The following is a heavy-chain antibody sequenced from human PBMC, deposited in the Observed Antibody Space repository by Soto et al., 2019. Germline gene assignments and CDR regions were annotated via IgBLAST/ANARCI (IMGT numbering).Heavy chain of an antibody. Sequence: LRLSCAASEFTFSRYAMYWVRQAPGKGLEWVSAISGAGDKTFYADPVKGRFTISRDNSENTLFLQMNSLRAEDTAIYYCVKATSAAPFGYYGMDVWGQGTTVTVSS. V-gene: IGHV3-23*01. CDR3: VKATSAAPFGYYGMDV. CDR1: EFTFSRYA. J-gene: IGHJ6*02. D-gene: IGHD3-3*01. CDR2: ISGAGDKT.